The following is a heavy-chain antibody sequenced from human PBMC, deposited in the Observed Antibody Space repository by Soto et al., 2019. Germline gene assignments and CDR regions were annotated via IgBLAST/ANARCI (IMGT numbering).Heavy chain of an antibody. Sequence: GESLKISCKGSGYSFAGYWITWVRQKPGKGLEWMGRIDPSDSHTYYSPSFRGHVTISVTKSTTTVFLQWSSLRASDTAMYYCARQIYDSDTGPNFQYYFESWGQGTPVTVSS. D-gene: IGHD3-22*01. V-gene: IGHV5-10-1*01. CDR1: GYSFAGYW. J-gene: IGHJ4*02. CDR3: ARQIYDSDTGPNFQYYFES. CDR2: IDPSDSHT.